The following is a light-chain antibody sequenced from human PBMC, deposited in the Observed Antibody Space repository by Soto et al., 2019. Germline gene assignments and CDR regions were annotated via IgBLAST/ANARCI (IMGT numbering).Light chain of an antibody. J-gene: IGLJ2*01. CDR3: QSYDSSLSVV. CDR1: SSNVGACYD. V-gene: IGLV1-40*01. CDR2: GNS. Sequence: QSVLTQPPSVSGAPGQRVTISCTGTSSNVGACYDVHWYQQHPGRAPKLLIYGNSNRPSGVPDRFSGSKSGNSASLAITGLQAEDEADYYCQSYDSSLSVVFGGGTQLTVL.